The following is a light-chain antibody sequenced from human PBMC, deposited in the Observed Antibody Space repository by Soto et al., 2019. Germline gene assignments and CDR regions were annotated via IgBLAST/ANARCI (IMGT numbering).Light chain of an antibody. CDR1: QGISSY. V-gene: IGKV1-9*01. CDR2: AAS. J-gene: IGKJ3*01. Sequence: IQLTQSPSFLSASVGDRVTITCPASQGISSYLVWYQQKPGKAPKLLIYAASTLQSGVPSRFSGSGSGTEFTLTISSLQPEDFATYYCQQLNSYPPFTFGPGTKVDIK. CDR3: QQLNSYPPFT.